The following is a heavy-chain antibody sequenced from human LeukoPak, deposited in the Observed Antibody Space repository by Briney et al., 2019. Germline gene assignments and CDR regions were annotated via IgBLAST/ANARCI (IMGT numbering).Heavy chain of an antibody. V-gene: IGHV3-23*01. D-gene: IGHD3-22*01. CDR2: ITTNGGRT. CDR3: AIMHGYYDGTGYWVQ. Sequence: GGSLRLSCAASGFTFASYGGRWVRQAPGKGLEWVSFITTNGGRTSYADSVEGRFTISRDNPRNTLYMQMNSLRDEDTAVYYCAIMHGYYDGTGYWVQWGQGTLVTLYS. J-gene: IGHJ1*01. CDR1: GFTFASYG.